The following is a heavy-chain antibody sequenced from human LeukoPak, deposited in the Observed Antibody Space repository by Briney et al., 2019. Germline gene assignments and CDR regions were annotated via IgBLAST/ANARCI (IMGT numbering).Heavy chain of an antibody. V-gene: IGHV3-7*01. CDR3: ARDSSSWPPVNLFSDY. CDR1: GFTFSSYW. D-gene: IGHD6-13*01. Sequence: GGSLRLSCAASGFTFSSYWMSWVRQAPGKGLEWVANIKQDGGEKYYVDSVKGRFTISRDNAKNSLYLQMNSLRAEDTAVYYCARDSSSWPPVNLFSDYWGQGTLVTVSS. CDR2: IKQDGGEK. J-gene: IGHJ4*02.